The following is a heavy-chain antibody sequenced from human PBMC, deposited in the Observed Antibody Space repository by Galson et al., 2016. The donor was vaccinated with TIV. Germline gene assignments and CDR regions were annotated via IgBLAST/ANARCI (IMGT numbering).Heavy chain of an antibody. V-gene: IGHV3-74*01. CDR1: GFTFATYW. D-gene: IGHD2-21*01. CDR3: AREEVIDDAFDI. Sequence: PGESLKISCAASGFTFATYWMHWVRQAPGKGLMWVARISTDGSVGDYADSVKGRFTISRDNAKNTLYLQMNSLRAEDTAVYYCAREEVIDDAFDIWGPGTMVTVAS. J-gene: IGHJ3*02. CDR2: ISTDGSVG.